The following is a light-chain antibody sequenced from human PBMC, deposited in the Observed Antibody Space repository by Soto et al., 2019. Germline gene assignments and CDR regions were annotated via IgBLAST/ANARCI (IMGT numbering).Light chain of an antibody. Sequence: DIQMTQSPSTLSASVGDRVTITCRASESIDSWLAWHQQKPGRAPKLLISKASSLESGVPSRFSGSGFGTEFTLTISSLQPDDFATYYCQQYNDYSAWTFGQGTKVEIK. V-gene: IGKV1-5*03. CDR2: KAS. J-gene: IGKJ1*01. CDR1: ESIDSW. CDR3: QQYNDYSAWT.